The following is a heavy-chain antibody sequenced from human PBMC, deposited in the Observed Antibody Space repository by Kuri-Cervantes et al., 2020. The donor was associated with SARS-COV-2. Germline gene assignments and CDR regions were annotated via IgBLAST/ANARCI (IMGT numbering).Heavy chain of an antibody. CDR3: ARMYNWNYGYLDDY. D-gene: IGHD1-7*01. Sequence: GESLKISCEASGFTFSESYMSWIRQAPGKGLEWLSYIGGGGVTIDYADSVKGRFTISRDNAKNSLYLETNSLRAEDTAVYYCARMYNWNYGYLDDYWGQGTLVTVSS. CDR1: GFTFSESY. J-gene: IGHJ4*02. CDR2: IGGGGVTI. V-gene: IGHV3-11*04.